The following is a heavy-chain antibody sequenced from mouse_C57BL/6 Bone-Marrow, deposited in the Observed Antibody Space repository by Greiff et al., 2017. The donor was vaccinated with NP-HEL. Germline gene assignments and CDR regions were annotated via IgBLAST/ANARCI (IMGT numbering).Heavy chain of an antibody. V-gene: IGHV2-5*01. Sequence: QVQLQQSGPGLVQPSQSLSITCTVSGFSLTSYGVHWVRQSPGKGLEWLGVIWRGGSTDYNAAFMSRLSITKDNSKSQVFFKMNSLQADDTAIYYCAKKIYWGYYYAMDYWGQGTSVTVSS. J-gene: IGHJ4*01. D-gene: IGHD2-1*01. CDR1: GFSLTSYG. CDR2: IWRGGST. CDR3: AKKIYWGYYYAMDY.